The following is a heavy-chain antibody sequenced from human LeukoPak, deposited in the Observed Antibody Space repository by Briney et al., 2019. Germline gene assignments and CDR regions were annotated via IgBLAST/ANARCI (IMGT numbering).Heavy chain of an antibody. D-gene: IGHD6-6*01. CDR2: ISSSSSTI. Sequence: GGSLRLSCAASGFTFSSYSMNWVRQAPGKGLEWVSYISSSSSTIYYADSVKGRFTISRDNAKNSLYLQMNSLRAEDTAVYYCAKGRVLAARYYFDYWGQGTLVTVSS. V-gene: IGHV3-48*01. CDR3: AKGRVLAARYYFDY. J-gene: IGHJ4*02. CDR1: GFTFSSYS.